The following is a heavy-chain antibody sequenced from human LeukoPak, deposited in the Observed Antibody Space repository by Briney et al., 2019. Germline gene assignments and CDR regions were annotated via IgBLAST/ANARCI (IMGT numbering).Heavy chain of an antibody. V-gene: IGHV3-23*01. D-gene: IGHD3/OR15-3a*01. Sequence: PGGSLRLSCVASGLTFSPYGMSWVRQAPGKGLEWVSGISGSGAGSYYADSVKDRFIISRDNSKSTLYLQMNSLRAEDTAVYYCARASGLGPRGGYDFWSGYYSDYWGQGTLVAVSS. CDR2: ISGSGAGS. CDR1: GLTFSPYG. J-gene: IGHJ4*02. CDR3: ARASGLGPRGGYDFWSGYYSDY.